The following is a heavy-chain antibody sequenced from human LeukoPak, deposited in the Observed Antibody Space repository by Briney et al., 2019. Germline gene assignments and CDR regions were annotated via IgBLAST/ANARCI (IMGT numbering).Heavy chain of an antibody. CDR3: ARDCSGGSCHFDY. V-gene: IGHV1-18*01. CDR1: GYIFTSYG. Sequence: ASVTVSCKASGYIFTSYGISWVRQAPGQGLEWMGWISGYNGNTNYAQKLQGRVTMTTDTSTSTAYMELRSLRSDDTAVYYCARDCSGGSCHFDYWGQGTLVTVSS. D-gene: IGHD2-15*01. J-gene: IGHJ4*02. CDR2: ISGYNGNT.